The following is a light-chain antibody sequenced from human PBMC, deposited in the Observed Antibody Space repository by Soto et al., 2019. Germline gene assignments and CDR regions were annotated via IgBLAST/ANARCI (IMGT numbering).Light chain of an antibody. CDR2: GAS. V-gene: IGKV3-20*01. J-gene: IGKJ1*01. Sequence: ETVLTQSPGTLSLSPGERATLSCRASQSVRSSLLAWYQHKPGQTPRLLIYGASSRATGISDRFSGSGSGTDFTLTISRLEPEDFAVYYCQQYGSPWTFGQGTKVEIK. CDR3: QQYGSPWT. CDR1: QSVRSSL.